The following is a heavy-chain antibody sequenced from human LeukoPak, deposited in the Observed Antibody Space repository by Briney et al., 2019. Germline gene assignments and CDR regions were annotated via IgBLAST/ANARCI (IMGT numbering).Heavy chain of an antibody. CDR1: GGSISSYY. CDR2: IYYSGST. Sequence: SETLSLTCTVSGGSISSYYWSWIRQPPGKGLEWIGYIYYSGSTNYNPSLKSRVTISVDTSKNQFSLKLSSVTAADTAVYYCAGDDLYSSSWKLDYWGQGTLVTVSS. D-gene: IGHD6-13*01. CDR3: AGDDLYSSSWKLDY. V-gene: IGHV4-59*01. J-gene: IGHJ4*02.